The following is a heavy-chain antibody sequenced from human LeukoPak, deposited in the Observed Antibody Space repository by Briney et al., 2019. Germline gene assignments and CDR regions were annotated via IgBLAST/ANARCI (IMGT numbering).Heavy chain of an antibody. D-gene: IGHD3-22*01. Sequence: KFQGRVTITRNTSISTAYMELSSLTSEDTAVYYCARAGYYYDSSGYHLFDPWGQGTLVTVSS. V-gene: IGHV1-8*03. CDR3: ARAGYYYDSSGYHLFDP. J-gene: IGHJ5*02.